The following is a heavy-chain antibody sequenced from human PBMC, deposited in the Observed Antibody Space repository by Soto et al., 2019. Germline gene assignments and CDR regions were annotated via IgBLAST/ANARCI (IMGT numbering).Heavy chain of an antibody. Sequence: EVQLLESGGGLIQRGGSLRLSCSPSGFTFSGYAMSWVRQAPGKGLEWVSAISGSGGSTYYADSVKGRFTISRDNSSNTLYLQMNSLRAKDTAVYYCAKYHWGSYSSKGTLVTVSS. D-gene: IGHD3-16*01. CDR3: AKYHWGSY. CDR1: GFTFSGYA. V-gene: IGHV3-23*01. J-gene: IGHJ4*02. CDR2: ISGSGGST.